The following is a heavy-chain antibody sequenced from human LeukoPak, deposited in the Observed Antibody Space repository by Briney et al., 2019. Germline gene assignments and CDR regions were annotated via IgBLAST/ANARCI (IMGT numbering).Heavy chain of an antibody. CDR3: VRASGSFDY. CDR1: GFIFSDYG. V-gene: IGHV3-33*01. Sequence: PGGSLRLSCAASGFIFSDYGIHWVRRAPGKGLEWVAVIWSDGSNKYYADSVKGRFTISRDNSRKTLYLQMNSLRVEDTAVYYCVRASGSFDYWGQGSLVTVSS. J-gene: IGHJ4*02. D-gene: IGHD3-10*01. CDR2: IWSDGSNK.